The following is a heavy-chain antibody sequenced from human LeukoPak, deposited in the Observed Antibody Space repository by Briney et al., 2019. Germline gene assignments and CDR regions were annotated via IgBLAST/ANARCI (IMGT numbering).Heavy chain of an antibody. V-gene: IGHV3-30-3*01. Sequence: GGSLRLSCAASGFTFSSYVMHWVRRAPGKALEWVATISSDGGNRYYSDSVKGRFTISRDNSKNTLYLQMNSLRPEDTAVFHCARGRAVTGSTVIDYWGQGTLVTVSS. CDR3: ARGRAVTGSTVIDY. D-gene: IGHD6-19*01. CDR1: GFTFSSYV. J-gene: IGHJ4*02. CDR2: ISSDGGNR.